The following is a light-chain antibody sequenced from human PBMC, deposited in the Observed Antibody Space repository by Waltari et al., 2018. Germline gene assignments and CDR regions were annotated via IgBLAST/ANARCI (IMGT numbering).Light chain of an antibody. CDR2: EAS. CDR3: QQYNSYSLLT. Sequence: DIRMTQSPSTLSASAGDRVIISCRASQSISKWLAWYQQKPGKAPKLLIYEASTLQSWVPSRFSGTGSGTDFTLTISSLQPYDFATYYCQQYNSYSLLTFGGGTKVEIK. V-gene: IGKV1-5*03. CDR1: QSISKW. J-gene: IGKJ4*01.